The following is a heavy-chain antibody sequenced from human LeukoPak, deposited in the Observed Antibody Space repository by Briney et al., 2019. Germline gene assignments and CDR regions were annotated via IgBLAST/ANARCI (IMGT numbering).Heavy chain of an antibody. CDR3: ARQRYYDQSWFDP. CDR2: IYYSGST. CDR1: GGSISSSSYY. Sequence: SETLSLTCTVSGGSISSSSYYWGWIRQPPGKGLEWIGSIYYSGSTYYNPSLKSRVTTSVDTSKNQFSLKLSSVTAADTAVYYCARQRYYDQSWFDPWGQGTLVTVSS. V-gene: IGHV4-39*01. J-gene: IGHJ5*02. D-gene: IGHD3-22*01.